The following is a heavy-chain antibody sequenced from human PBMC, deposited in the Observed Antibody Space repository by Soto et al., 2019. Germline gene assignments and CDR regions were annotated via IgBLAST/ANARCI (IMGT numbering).Heavy chain of an antibody. CDR1: GFSLTTRGMT. CDR3: TLRQDTSRGPIY. J-gene: IGHJ4*02. V-gene: IGHV2-5*01. CDR2: ST. D-gene: IGHD6-13*01. Sequence: SGPTLVNPTQTLTLTCTVSGFSLTTRGMTLGWIRQPPGKAPEWLALSTQYSPSLQSRLTFTEDTSKNQVVLTMTNMDPVDAATYYCTLRQDTSRGPIYWGQGIMVTVSS.